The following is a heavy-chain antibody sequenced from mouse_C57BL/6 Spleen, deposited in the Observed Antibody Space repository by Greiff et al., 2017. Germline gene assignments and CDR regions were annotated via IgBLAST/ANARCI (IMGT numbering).Heavy chain of an antibody. V-gene: IGHV5-6*01. D-gene: IGHD2-4*01. J-gene: IGHJ2*01. CDR1: GFTFSSYG. Sequence: VQLQESGGDLVKPGGSLKLSCAASGFTFSSYGMSWVRQTPDKRLEWVATISSGGSYTNYPPSVKGRFTIARDNTKNTLYLQMSSLKSEDTAMYYCARWDDYDDVSFDYWGQGTTLTVSS. CDR3: ARWDDYDDVSFDY. CDR2: ISSGGSYT.